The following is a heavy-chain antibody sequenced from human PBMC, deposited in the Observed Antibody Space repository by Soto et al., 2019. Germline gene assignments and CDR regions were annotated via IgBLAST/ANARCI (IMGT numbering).Heavy chain of an antibody. CDR1: GYTFTSYG. V-gene: IGHV1-18*04. D-gene: IGHD6-19*01. CDR2: ISAYNGNT. J-gene: IGHJ5*02. Sequence: ASVKVSCKASGYTFTSYGISWVRQAPGQGLEWMGWISAYNGNTNYAQKLQGRVTMTTDTSTSTAYMELRSLRSDDTAVYYCAREVPARKLKAGAGTGWFDPWGQGTLVTVSS. CDR3: AREVPARKLKAGAGTGWFDP.